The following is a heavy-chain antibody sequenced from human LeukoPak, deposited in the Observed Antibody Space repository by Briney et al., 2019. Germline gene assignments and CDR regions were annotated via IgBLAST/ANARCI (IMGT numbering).Heavy chain of an antibody. CDR1: GGSFSGYY. CDR2: INHSGST. D-gene: IGHD3-10*01. V-gene: IGHV4-34*01. CDR3: ASEAFGSGSLWQH. Sequence: SETLSLTCAVYGGSFSGYYWSWIRQPPGKGLEWIGEINHSGSTNYNPSLKSRVTISVDTSKNQFSLKLSSVTAADTAVYYCASEAFGSGSLWQHWGQGTLVTVSS. J-gene: IGHJ1*01.